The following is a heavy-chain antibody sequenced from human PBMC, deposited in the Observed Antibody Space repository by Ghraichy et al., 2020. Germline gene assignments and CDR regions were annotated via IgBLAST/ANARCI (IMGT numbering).Heavy chain of an antibody. Sequence: ASVKVSCKASGYTFTSYAIHWVRQAPGQRLEWMAWINAGNGDKKSSQEVQGRVTITRDTSATTAYMELSSLRSEDTAVYYCAREGCSSTRCYDQAYDIWGQGTMVTVSS. J-gene: IGHJ3*02. CDR3: AREGCSSTRCYDQAYDI. CDR2: INAGNGDK. D-gene: IGHD2-2*01. CDR1: GYTFTSYA. V-gene: IGHV1-3*01.